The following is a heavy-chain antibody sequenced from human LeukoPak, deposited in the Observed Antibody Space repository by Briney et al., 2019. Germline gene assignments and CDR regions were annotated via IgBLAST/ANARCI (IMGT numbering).Heavy chain of an antibody. CDR2: IRSKAYGGTT. J-gene: IGHJ4*02. CDR3: TSARTGRSGYYSD. V-gene: IGHV3-49*04. D-gene: IGHD3-22*01. Sequence: PGRALSLSCTASGFTLGDYAMSWVRQAPGKGPGWVGFIRSKAYGGTTDYPPAVKGRFTISIHDPNSIAYLQMNRLKTEDTSLYYCTSARTGRSGYYSDWGQGTLVTVSS. CDR1: GFTLGDYA.